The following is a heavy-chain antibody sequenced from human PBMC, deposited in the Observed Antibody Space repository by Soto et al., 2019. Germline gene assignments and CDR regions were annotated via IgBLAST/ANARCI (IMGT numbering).Heavy chain of an antibody. Sequence: QVQLVESGGGVVQPGRSLRLSCAASGFTFSDCGMHWVRQAPGKGLEWVAVISSDGIKKYYVDSVEGRFTISRDNSKNTLFLQMDSLRGEDTAVYYCATDGPGKQSLVGYYFDYWGQGTLVTVSS. CDR2: ISSDGIKK. D-gene: IGHD6-19*01. CDR3: ATDGPGKQSLVGYYFDY. CDR1: GFTFSDCG. J-gene: IGHJ4*02. V-gene: IGHV3-30*03.